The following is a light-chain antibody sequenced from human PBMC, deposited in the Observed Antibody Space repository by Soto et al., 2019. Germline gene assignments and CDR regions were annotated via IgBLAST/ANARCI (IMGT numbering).Light chain of an antibody. CDR1: QSINAH. Sequence: EVVMTQSPATLSVSPGERVTLSCRASQSINAHLAWYQQKPGQAPRLLIHGASTRATGIPARFRGSGFGTEIIITISSLKSEDLAVYYCQQNNTWLWTFGQGTKVESK. CDR2: GAS. CDR3: QQNNTWLWT. V-gene: IGKV3-15*01. J-gene: IGKJ1*01.